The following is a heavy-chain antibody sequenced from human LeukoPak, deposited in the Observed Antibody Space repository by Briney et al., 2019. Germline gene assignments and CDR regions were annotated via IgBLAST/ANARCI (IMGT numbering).Heavy chain of an antibody. CDR2: ISGGGDGT. CDR3: AKDLYGPGTYFDY. V-gene: IGHV3-23*01. Sequence: GGSLRLSCAASGFTFSTYAMTWVRQAPGKGLEWVSTISGGGDGTHYADSVKGRFSISRDNSKNTLYLQMNSLRVEDTAVYHRAKDLYGPGTYFDYWGQGTLVTVSS. CDR1: GFTFSTYA. D-gene: IGHD3-10*01. J-gene: IGHJ4*02.